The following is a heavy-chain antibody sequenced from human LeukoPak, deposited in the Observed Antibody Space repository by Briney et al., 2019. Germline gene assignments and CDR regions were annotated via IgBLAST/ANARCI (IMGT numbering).Heavy chain of an antibody. CDR3: VRESGSYYFDY. D-gene: IGHD3-22*01. Sequence: AGGSLRLSCEASGFSFDDYAMHWVRQAPGKGLEWVSGITGNGGTIAYADSVKGRFTVSRDNAKSSLYLQMSSLRAEDMALYYCVRESGSYYFDYWGQGTLVTVSS. V-gene: IGHV3-9*03. J-gene: IGHJ4*02. CDR2: ITGNGGTI. CDR1: GFSFDDYA.